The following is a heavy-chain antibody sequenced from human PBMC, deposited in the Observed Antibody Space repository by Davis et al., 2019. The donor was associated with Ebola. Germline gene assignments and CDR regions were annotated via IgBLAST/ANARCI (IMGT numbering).Heavy chain of an antibody. V-gene: IGHV1-18*01. J-gene: IGHJ3*02. Sequence: ASVKVSCKASGYTFTSYGISWVRQAPGQGLEWMGWISAYNGNTNYAQNVQGRVTMTTDTSTSTAYMEVGILRSDDTAVYYCAKMDFNDAFDTWGPGTMVTVSS. CDR3: AKMDFNDAFDT. CDR1: GYTFTSYG. CDR2: ISAYNGNT. D-gene: IGHD3/OR15-3a*01.